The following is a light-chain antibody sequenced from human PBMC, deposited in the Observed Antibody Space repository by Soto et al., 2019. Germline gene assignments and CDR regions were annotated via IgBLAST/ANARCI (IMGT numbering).Light chain of an antibody. CDR1: QSISTY. J-gene: IGKJ2*02. CDR3: QQSYSTPRT. V-gene: IGKV1-39*01. Sequence: DIQMTQSPSSLSASVGDRVTITCRASQSISTYLNWYQQKVGKAPKLLIYAASSLQRGVPSRFSVSGSGTDFTLTISSLQPEDFVTYYCQQSYSTPRTFGQGTKLEIK. CDR2: AAS.